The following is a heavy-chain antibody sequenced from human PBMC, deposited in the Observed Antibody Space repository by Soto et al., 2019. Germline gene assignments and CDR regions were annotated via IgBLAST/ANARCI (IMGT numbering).Heavy chain of an antibody. CDR2: MNPNSGNT. J-gene: IGHJ6*02. V-gene: IGHV1-8*01. D-gene: IGHD3-3*01. Sequence: ASVKVSCKASGYTFTSYDINWVRQATGQGLEWMGWMNPNSGNTGYAQKFQGRVTMTRNTSISTAYMELSSLRSEDTVGYYCAGVNCSSLFWSGCYCYYGIDVWGQGTTVTVSS. CDR3: AGVNCSSLFWSGCYCYYGIDV. CDR1: GYTFTSYD.